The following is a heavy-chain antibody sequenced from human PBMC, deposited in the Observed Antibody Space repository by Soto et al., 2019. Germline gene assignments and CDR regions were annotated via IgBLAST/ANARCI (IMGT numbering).Heavy chain of an antibody. J-gene: IGHJ4*02. V-gene: IGHV3-21*06. CDR1: GFTFTRYS. CDR2: ISSTTNYI. Sequence: LRLSCAASGFTFTRYSMNWVRQAPGKGLEWVSSISSTTNYIYYGDSMKGRFTISRDNAKNPLYLEMNSLRAEDTAVYYCARESEDLTSNFDYWGQGTMVTVYS. CDR3: ARESEDLTSNFDY.